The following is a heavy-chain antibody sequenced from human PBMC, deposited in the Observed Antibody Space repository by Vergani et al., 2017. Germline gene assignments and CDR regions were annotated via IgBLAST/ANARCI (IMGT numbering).Heavy chain of an antibody. Sequence: QVQLVQSGAEVKKPGSSVKVSCKASGGTFSSYAISWVRQAPGQGLEWMGRIIPIFGTANYAQKFQGRVTITADKSTSTAYMELSSLRSADTAVYYWARAIAARFGGGDAFDIWGQGTMVTVSS. J-gene: IGHJ3*02. CDR2: IIPIFGTA. D-gene: IGHD6-6*01. CDR3: ARAIAARFGGGDAFDI. V-gene: IGHV1-69*14. CDR1: GGTFSSYA.